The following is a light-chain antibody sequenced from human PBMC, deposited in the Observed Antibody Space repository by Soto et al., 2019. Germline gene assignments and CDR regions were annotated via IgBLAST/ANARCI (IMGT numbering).Light chain of an antibody. V-gene: IGKV3-15*01. CDR1: QSFSSN. CDR2: GAS. J-gene: IGKJ1*01. CDR3: QQYNDWPRT. Sequence: EIVMTQSPATLSVSPGERATLSCRASQSFSSNLAWFQHKPGQAPRLLIYGASTRATGIPARFSGSGSGTEFTFTISSLQSEDFAVYYCQQYNDWPRTFGQGTKVEI.